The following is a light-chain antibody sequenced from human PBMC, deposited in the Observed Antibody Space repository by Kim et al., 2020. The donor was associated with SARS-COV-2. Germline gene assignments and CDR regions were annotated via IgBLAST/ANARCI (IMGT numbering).Light chain of an antibody. V-gene: IGKV3-11*01. CDR1: QSVSSF. CDR2: DAS. Sequence: EIVLTQSPATLSLSPGERATLSCRASQSVSSFLAWYQQKPGQAPRLLMYDASNRATDIPARFSGSGSGTDFTLTISSLEPEDFAVYYCQQRSNWPPGYTFGQGTKLEI. CDR3: QQRSNWPPGYT. J-gene: IGKJ2*01.